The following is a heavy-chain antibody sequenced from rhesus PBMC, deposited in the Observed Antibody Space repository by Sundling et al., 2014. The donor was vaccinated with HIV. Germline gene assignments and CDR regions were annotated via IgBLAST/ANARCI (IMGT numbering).Heavy chain of an antibody. J-gene: IGHJ4*01. CDR1: GGSISADY. V-gene: IGHV4-165*02. Sequence: QVQLQESGPGLVKPSETLSLTCAVSGGSISADYWNWIRQPPGKGLEWIGFIGGSSGSTSYNPSLQSRVTISTDTSKNQFSLKLSSVTDADTAVYFCARAKGWNYPFDSWGQGVLVTVSS. D-gene: IGHD1-1*01. CDR3: ARAKGWNYPFDS. CDR2: IGGSSGST.